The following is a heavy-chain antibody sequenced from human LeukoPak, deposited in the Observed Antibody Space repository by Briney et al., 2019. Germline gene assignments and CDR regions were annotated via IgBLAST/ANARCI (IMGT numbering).Heavy chain of an antibody. D-gene: IGHD2-15*01. V-gene: IGHV1-18*01. CDR1: GYTFINYG. Sequence: ASVKVSCKAFGYTFINYGISWVRQAPGQGLEWMGWVSAYADNINYVQKFQGRVTMTTDTPTSTAYMELRSLRSDDTAIYYCARDCIGCHGFDYWGQGTLVTVSS. CDR3: ARDCIGCHGFDY. J-gene: IGHJ4*02. CDR2: VSAYADNI.